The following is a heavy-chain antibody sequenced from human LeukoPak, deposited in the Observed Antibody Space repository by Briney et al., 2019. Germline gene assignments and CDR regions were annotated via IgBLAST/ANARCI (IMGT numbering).Heavy chain of an antibody. D-gene: IGHD3-10*01. J-gene: IGHJ6*03. V-gene: IGHV3-66*01. Sequence: GGSLRLSCAASGFTVSSNYMSWVRQAPGKGLEWVSVIYSGGSTYYADSVKGRFTISRDNSKNTLYLQMNSLRAEDTAVYYCARFGSSGSYYNYYYYYMDVWGKGTMVTVSS. CDR3: ARFGSSGSYYNYYYYYMDV. CDR1: GFTVSSNY. CDR2: IYSGGST.